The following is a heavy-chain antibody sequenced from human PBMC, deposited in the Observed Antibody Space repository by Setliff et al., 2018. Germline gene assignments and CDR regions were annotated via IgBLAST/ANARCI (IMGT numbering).Heavy chain of an antibody. D-gene: IGHD3-3*01. V-gene: IGHV4-61*09. Sequence: SSETLSLTCTVSDDSISSRHYYWSWIRQPAGKGLEWLGQIYTSWSTNYNPSLKGRATLSIDASKRQFSLKLNSVTAADTAVYYCARVTGFLYIDVWGKGTTVTVSS. J-gene: IGHJ6*03. CDR3: ARVTGFLYIDV. CDR2: IYTSWST. CDR1: DDSISSRHYY.